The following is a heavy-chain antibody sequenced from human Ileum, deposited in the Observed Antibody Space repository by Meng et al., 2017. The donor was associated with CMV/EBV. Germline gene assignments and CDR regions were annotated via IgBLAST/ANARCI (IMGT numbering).Heavy chain of an antibody. CDR3: ALWLGEHFDY. J-gene: IGHJ4*02. Sequence: LSCVGSGYTFRNYALHWVRQSPEKGLEWVATIDDPTTNTHYADSVKGRSLISRDNSRNTLYLQLTNLRADDSAKYYCALWLGEHFDYWGQGTLVTVSS. D-gene: IGHD3-10*01. CDR1: GYTFRNYA. CDR2: IDDPTTNT. V-gene: IGHV3-23*05.